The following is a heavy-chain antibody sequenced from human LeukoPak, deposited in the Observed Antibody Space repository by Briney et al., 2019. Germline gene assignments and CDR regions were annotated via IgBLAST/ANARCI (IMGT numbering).Heavy chain of an antibody. CDR2: IYSGGST. CDR1: GFTVSSNY. J-gene: IGHJ3*02. Sequence: GGSLRLSCAASGFTVSSNYMSWVRQAPGKGLEWVSVIYSGGSTYYADSVKGRFTISRDNSKNTLYLQMNSLRAEDTAVYYCARDGPSRDGYKDAFDIWGQGTMVTVSS. CDR3: ARDGPSRDGYKDAFDI. V-gene: IGHV3-66*01. D-gene: IGHD5-24*01.